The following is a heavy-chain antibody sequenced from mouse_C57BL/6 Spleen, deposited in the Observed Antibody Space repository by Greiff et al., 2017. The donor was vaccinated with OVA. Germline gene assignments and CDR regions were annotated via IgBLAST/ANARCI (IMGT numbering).Heavy chain of an antibody. D-gene: IGHD2-4*01. CDR3: ARRGDYHYYAMDY. Sequence: QVQLQQPGAELVKPGASVKLSCKASGYTFTSYWMQWVKQRPGQGLEWIGEIDPSDSYTNYNQKLKGKATLTVDTSSSTAYMQLSSLTSEDSAVYYCARRGDYHYYAMDYWGQGTSVTVSS. CDR2: IDPSDSYT. CDR1: GYTFTSYW. J-gene: IGHJ4*01. V-gene: IGHV1-50*01.